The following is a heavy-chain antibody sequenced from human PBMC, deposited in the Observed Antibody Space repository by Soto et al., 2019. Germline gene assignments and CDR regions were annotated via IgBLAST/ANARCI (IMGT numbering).Heavy chain of an antibody. V-gene: IGHV3-23*01. CDR1: GFTFSNYA. CDR2: ISGSGVGT. J-gene: IGHJ3*02. CDR3: AKEIFDSRGYYSDAFDI. D-gene: IGHD3-22*01. Sequence: EVQLLESGGGLVHPGGSLRLSCAASGFTFSNYAMSWVRQAPGKGLEWVSAISGSGVGTYYPDSVKGRFTTSRDNSKHTRSLKVTRVRGEDTAVYYCAKEIFDSRGYYSDAFDIWGQGTMVTVSS.